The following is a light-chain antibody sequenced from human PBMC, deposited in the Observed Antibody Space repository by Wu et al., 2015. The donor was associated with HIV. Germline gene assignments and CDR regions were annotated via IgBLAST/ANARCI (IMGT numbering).Light chain of an antibody. CDR3: QQYGSSPIT. V-gene: IGKV3-20*01. J-gene: IGKJ5*01. CDR1: QSVSSSY. CDR2: GAS. Sequence: EIVLTQSPGTLSLSPGERATLSCRASQSVSSSYLAWYQQKPGQAPRLLIYGASSRATGIPDRFSGSGSGTDFILTISRLEPEDFAVYYCQQYGSSPITFGQGHDWRLN.